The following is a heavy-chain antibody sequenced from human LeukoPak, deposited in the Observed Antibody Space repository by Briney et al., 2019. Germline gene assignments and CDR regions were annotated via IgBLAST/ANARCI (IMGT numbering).Heavy chain of an antibody. J-gene: IGHJ4*02. V-gene: IGHV3-7*01. Sequence: GGSLRLSCAASGFTFRGYWMRWVRQAPGKGLEWVASIKEDGSEKYYVDSVKGRSTISRDNARNSLYLQMNSLRAEDTAVYYCARLVGGSPDYWGQGTLVTVSS. CDR1: GFTFRGYW. CDR2: IKEDGSEK. CDR3: ARLVGGSPDY. D-gene: IGHD1-26*01.